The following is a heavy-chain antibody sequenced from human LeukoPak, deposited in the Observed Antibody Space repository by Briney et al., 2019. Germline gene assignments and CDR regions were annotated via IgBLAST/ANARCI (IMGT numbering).Heavy chain of an antibody. Sequence: SVKVSCKASGGTFSSYAISWVRQAPGQGLEWMGRIIPILGIANYAQKFQGRVTITADKSTSTAYMELSSLRSEDTAVYYCAGGSRGRKNCFAPGGRETRVTVP. CDR2: IIPILGIA. J-gene: IGHJ5*02. CDR3: AGGSRGRKNCFAP. CDR1: GGTFSSYA. V-gene: IGHV1-69*04. D-gene: IGHD3-16*01.